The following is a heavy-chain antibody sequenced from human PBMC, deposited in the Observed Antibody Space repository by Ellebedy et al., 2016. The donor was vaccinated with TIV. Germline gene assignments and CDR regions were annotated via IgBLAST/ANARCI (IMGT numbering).Heavy chain of an antibody. Sequence: LRLXCTVSGGSISSGDYYWSWIRQPPGKGLEWIGYIYHSGSTYYNPSLKSRVTISVDTSKNQFSLHLNSVTPDDTAVYYCATTGPTGRFMDVWGKGTTVTVSS. CDR3: ATTGPTGRFMDV. CDR1: GGSISSGDYY. V-gene: IGHV4-30-4*01. D-gene: IGHD1-1*01. CDR2: IYHSGST. J-gene: IGHJ6*03.